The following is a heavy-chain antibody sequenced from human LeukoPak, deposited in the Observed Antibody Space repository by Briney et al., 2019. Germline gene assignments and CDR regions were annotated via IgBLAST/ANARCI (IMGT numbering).Heavy chain of an antibody. CDR2: IYYSGST. J-gene: IGHJ6*03. CDR1: GGSISSRSYY. Sequence: PSETLSLTCTVSGGSISSRSYYWGWIRQPPGKGLEWIGSIYYSGSTYYNPSLKSRVTISVDTSKNQFSLKLSSVTAADTAVYYCARVRSGYEYYYYYYMDVWGKGTTITVSS. V-gene: IGHV4-39*07. CDR3: ARVRSGYEYYYYYYMDV. D-gene: IGHD5-12*01.